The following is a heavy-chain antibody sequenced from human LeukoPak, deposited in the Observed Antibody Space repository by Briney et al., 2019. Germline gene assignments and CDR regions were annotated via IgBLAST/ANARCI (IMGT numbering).Heavy chain of an antibody. CDR3: AKDPRDYYDSSGYYYRWFHFDY. CDR1: GFTFSSYG. Sequence: GGSLRLSCAASGFTFSSYGMHWVRQAPGKGLEWVAVISYDGSNKYYADSVKGRFTISRDSSKNTLYLQMNSLRAEDTAVYYCAKDPRDYYDSSGYYYRWFHFDYWGQGTLVTVS. CDR2: ISYDGSNK. D-gene: IGHD3-22*01. V-gene: IGHV3-30*18. J-gene: IGHJ4*02.